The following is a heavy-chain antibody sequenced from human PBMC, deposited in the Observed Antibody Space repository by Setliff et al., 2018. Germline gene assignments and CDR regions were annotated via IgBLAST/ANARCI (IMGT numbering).Heavy chain of an antibody. CDR2: VRFDGSYK. D-gene: IGHD3-22*01. CDR3: AKELIEVLMTGLEF. Sequence: PGESLKISCAASGFVFGTYGMHWVRQAPGKGLDWVASVRFDGSYKVYKDSVRGRFTISRDNSKNTVYLQMNSLRPEDTAVYFCAKELIEVLMTGLEFWGQGAKVTVSS. V-gene: IGHV3-30*02. CDR1: GFVFGTYG. J-gene: IGHJ4*02.